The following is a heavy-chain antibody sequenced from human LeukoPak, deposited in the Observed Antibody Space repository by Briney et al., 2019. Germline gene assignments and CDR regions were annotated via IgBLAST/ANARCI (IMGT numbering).Heavy chain of an antibody. D-gene: IGHD6-13*01. Sequence: ASVKVSCKVSGYTLTELSMHWVRQAPGKGLEWMGGFDPEDGETIYAQKFQGRVTMTEDTSTDTAYMELSSLRSEDTAVYYCATDRSAAGDYDDAFDIWGQGTMVTVSS. CDR1: GYTLTELS. CDR2: FDPEDGET. CDR3: ATDRSAAGDYDDAFDI. V-gene: IGHV1-24*01. J-gene: IGHJ3*02.